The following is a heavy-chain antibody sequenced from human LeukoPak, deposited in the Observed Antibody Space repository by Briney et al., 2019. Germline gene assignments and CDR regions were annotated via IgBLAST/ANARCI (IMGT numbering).Heavy chain of an antibody. CDR3: ARDEVPGDYGDTFNVHDL. J-gene: IGHJ3*01. CDR1: GGSLSGYY. Sequence: SETLSLTCAVTGGSLSGYYWSWIRQSPGKGLEWMGDIHHDGRTKYKSSFKSRVTIFLDSSKNEVSLRLSPVTPADTALYFCARDEVPGDYGDTFNVHDLWGQWTMVTVAP. CDR2: IHHDGRT. D-gene: IGHD4-17*01. V-gene: IGHV4-34*01.